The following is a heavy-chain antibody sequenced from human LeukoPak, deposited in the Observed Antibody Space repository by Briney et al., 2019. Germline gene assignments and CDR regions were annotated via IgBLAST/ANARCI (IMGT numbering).Heavy chain of an antibody. CDR3: TRDAVVVVGPGFDV. CDR2: ISGSGSTI. Sequence: GGSLRLSCAASGFTFSSYSMNWVRQAPGKGLEWVSYISGSGSTIYYADSVKGRFTISRDNAENSLYLQMHSLRAEDTAVYYCTRDAVVVVGPGFDVWGQGTLVTVSS. V-gene: IGHV3-48*04. CDR1: GFTFSSYS. D-gene: IGHD3-22*01. J-gene: IGHJ4*02.